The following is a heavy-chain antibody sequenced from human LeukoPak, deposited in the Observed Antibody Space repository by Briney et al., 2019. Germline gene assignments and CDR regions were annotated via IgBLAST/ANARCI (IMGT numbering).Heavy chain of an antibody. J-gene: IGHJ4*02. V-gene: IGHV3-23*01. CDR2: ISGSGGST. CDR1: GFTFSSYA. CDR3: AKDRTITMVRGLTGHRQYYFDY. D-gene: IGHD3-10*01. Sequence: GGSLRPSCAASGFTFSSYAMSWVRHAPGKGLEWVSAISGSGGSTYYADSVKGRFTISRDNSKNTLYLQMNSLRAEDTAVYYCAKDRTITMVRGLTGHRQYYFDYWGQGTLVTVSS.